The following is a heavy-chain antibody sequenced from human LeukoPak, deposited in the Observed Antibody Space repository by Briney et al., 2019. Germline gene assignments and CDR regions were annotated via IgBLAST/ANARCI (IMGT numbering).Heavy chain of an antibody. J-gene: IGHJ4*02. Sequence: PSETLSLTCTVSGGSISSYYWSWIRQPAGKGLEWIGRIYTSGSTNYNPSLKSRVTISVDTSKNQFSLKLSSVTAADTAVYYCARKESIAALPPDFDYWGQGTLVTVSS. CDR1: GGSISSYY. V-gene: IGHV4-4*07. CDR3: ARKESIAALPPDFDY. D-gene: IGHD6-13*01. CDR2: IYTSGST.